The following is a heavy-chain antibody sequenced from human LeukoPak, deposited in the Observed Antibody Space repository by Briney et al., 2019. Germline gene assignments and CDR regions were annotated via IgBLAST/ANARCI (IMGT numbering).Heavy chain of an antibody. J-gene: IGHJ4*02. D-gene: IGHD3-16*02. CDR3: ARGTPGSYLGY. CDR1: GYTFTAYY. CDR2: INPNSGGT. V-gene: IGHV1-2*04. Sequence: ASVRVSCKASGYTFTAYYMHWVRQAPGQGLEWMGWINPNSGGTNYAHKFKGWVTLTRDTSINTTYMELSRLASDVTAVYFCARGTPGSYLGYWGQGTLVTVSP.